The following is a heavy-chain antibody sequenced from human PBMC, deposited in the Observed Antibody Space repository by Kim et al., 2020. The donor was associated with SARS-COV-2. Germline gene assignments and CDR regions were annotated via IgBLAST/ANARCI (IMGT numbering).Heavy chain of an antibody. CDR3: ARDRGSGATGSLHFDY. V-gene: IGHV3-30*01. J-gene: IGHJ4*02. D-gene: IGHD1-1*01. Sequence: SVKGRFTISRDNSKNTLYLQMNSLRAEDTAVYYCARDRGSGATGSLHFDYWGQGTLVTVSS.